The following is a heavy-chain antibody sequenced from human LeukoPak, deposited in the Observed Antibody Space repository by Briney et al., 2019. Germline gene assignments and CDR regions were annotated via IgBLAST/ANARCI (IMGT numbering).Heavy chain of an antibody. D-gene: IGHD6-19*01. CDR3: VKAPSSGWYGDY. J-gene: IGHJ4*02. CDR2: VTSNGAGT. CDR1: GFTFSTYG. V-gene: IGHV3-64D*09. Sequence: GGSLRLSCSASGFTFSTYGMHRVRQAPGKGLEYVSAVTSNGAGTYHADSVKGRCTISRDNSKNTLYLQMSSLRPEDTAVYYCVKAPSSGWYGDYWGQGTLVTVSS.